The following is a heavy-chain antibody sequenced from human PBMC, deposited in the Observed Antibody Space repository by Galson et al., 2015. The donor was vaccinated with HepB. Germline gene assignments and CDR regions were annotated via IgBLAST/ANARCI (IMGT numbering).Heavy chain of an antibody. J-gene: IGHJ4*02. V-gene: IGHV1-3*01. CDR2: INAGNGNT. CDR3: VRDGVWVGYCTNGVCRGLGY. Sequence: SVKVSCKASGYTFTSYAMHWVRQAPGQRLEWMGWINAGNGNTKYSQKFQGRVTITRDTSASTAYMELSSLRSEDTAVYYCVRDGVWVGYCTNGVCRGLGYWGQGTLVTVSS. CDR1: GYTFTSYA. D-gene: IGHD2-8*01.